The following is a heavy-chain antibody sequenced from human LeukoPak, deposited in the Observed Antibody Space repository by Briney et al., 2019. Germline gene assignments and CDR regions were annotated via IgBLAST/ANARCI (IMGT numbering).Heavy chain of an antibody. CDR3: ARGLPYQVLHYSSRGGFDY. Sequence: PSETLSLTCTVSGGSISSSSYYWGWIRQPPGKGLEWIGSIYYSGSTYYNPSLKSRVTISVDTSKNQFSLKLSSVTAADTAVYYCARGLPYQVLHYSSRGGFDYWGQGTLVTVSS. CDR1: GGSISSSSYY. V-gene: IGHV4-39*07. D-gene: IGHD6-13*01. J-gene: IGHJ4*02. CDR2: IYYSGST.